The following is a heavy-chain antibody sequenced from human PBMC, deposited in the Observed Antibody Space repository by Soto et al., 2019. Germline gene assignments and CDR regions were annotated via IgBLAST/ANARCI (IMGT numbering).Heavy chain of an antibody. Sequence: HPGGSLRLSCAASGFTFSSYWMNWVRQAPGRGLEWVADIKQDETEKYYVDSVKGRFTISRDNAKNSLYLQMDSLRAEDTAVYYCARGDYFDRRFDYWGQGTLVTVSS. D-gene: IGHD3-22*01. V-gene: IGHV3-7*03. CDR2: IKQDETEK. CDR3: ARGDYFDRRFDY. CDR1: GFTFSSYW. J-gene: IGHJ4*02.